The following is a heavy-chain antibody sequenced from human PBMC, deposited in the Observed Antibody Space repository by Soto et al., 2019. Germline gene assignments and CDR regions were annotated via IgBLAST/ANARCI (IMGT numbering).Heavy chain of an antibody. CDR2: ISHSGTV. J-gene: IGHJ4*02. Sequence: SETLSLTCDVSSVSITSSNWWTWVRQPPGKGLEWLGKISHSGTVNYNTTLRSRVTISVDKPKNQLSLKLMSVTAADPAVYYCERDYDGFDYWGQGILGTVYS. D-gene: IGHD3-16*01. V-gene: IGHV4-4*02. CDR3: ERDYDGFDY. CDR1: SVSITSSNW.